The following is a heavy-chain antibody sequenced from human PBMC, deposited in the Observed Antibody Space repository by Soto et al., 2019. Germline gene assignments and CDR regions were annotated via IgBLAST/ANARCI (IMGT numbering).Heavy chain of an antibody. V-gene: IGHV4-34*01. CDR2: INHSGST. CDR3: ARGRIKKFITIFGVVSGYYMDV. Sequence: SETLSLTCAVYGGSFSGYYWSWIRQPPGKGLEWIGEINHSGSTNYNPSLKSRVTISVDTSKNQFSLKLSSVTAADTAVYYCARGRIKKFITIFGVVSGYYMDVWGKGTTVTVSS. D-gene: IGHD3-3*01. CDR1: GGSFSGYY. J-gene: IGHJ6*03.